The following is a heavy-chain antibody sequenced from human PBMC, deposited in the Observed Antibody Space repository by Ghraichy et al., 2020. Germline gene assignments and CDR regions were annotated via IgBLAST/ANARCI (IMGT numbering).Heavy chain of an antibody. CDR2: INPNSGGT. Sequence: ASVKVSCKASGYSFTGYYMHWVRQAPGQGLEWMGWINPNSGGTNYAQKFQGRVTMTRDTSISTAYMELSRLSFDDTAVYYCARATFGVVMVAALSLSYGMDVWGQGTTVTVSS. J-gene: IGHJ6*02. CDR1: GYSFTGYY. D-gene: IGHD2-15*01. CDR3: ARATFGVVMVAALSLSYGMDV. V-gene: IGHV1-2*02.